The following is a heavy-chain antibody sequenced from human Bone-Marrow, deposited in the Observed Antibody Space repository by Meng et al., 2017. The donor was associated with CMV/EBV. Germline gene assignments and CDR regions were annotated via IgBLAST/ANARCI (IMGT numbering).Heavy chain of an antibody. CDR2: ISYDGSNK. V-gene: IGHV3-30*03. J-gene: IGHJ4*02. D-gene: IGHD2-2*01. CDR3: ARDAWDCSSTSCYGGRFDY. CDR1: GFTFSSHW. Sequence: GGSLRLSCAASGFTFSSHWMHWVRQAPGKGLEWVAVISYDGSNKYYADSVKGRFTISRDNSKNTLYLQMNSLRAEDTAVYYCARDAWDCSSTSCYGGRFDYWGQGTLVTVSS.